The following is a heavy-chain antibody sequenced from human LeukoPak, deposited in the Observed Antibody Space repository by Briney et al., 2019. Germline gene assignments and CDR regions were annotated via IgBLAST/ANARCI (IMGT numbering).Heavy chain of an antibody. V-gene: IGHV3-43D*03. D-gene: IGHD1-26*01. Sequence: GGSLRLSCAASGFTFDDYAMHWVRQVPGKGLEWLSVISSDGGGISYAASVKGRFTISRDNSKNSQYLQVNSLTTEDTAFYYCVRGGSYFDYWGQGTLVTVSS. CDR1: GFTFDDYA. CDR2: ISSDGGGI. CDR3: VRGGSYFDY. J-gene: IGHJ4*02.